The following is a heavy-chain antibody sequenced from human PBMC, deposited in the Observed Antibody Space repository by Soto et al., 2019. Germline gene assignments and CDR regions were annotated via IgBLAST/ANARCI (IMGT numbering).Heavy chain of an antibody. V-gene: IGHV4-30-2*01. D-gene: IGHD6-13*01. CDR3: ARGGSSSWYYFDY. Sequence: SETLSLTCAVSGGSISSGGYSWSWIRQPPGKGLEWTEYIYHSGSTYYNPSLKSRVTISVDRSKNQFSLKLSSVTAADTAVYYCARGGSSSWYYFDYWGQGTLVTVSS. CDR1: GGSISSGGYS. J-gene: IGHJ4*02. CDR2: IYHSGST.